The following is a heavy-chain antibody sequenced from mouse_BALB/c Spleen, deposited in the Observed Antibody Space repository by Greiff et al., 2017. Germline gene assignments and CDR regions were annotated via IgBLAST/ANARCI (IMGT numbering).Heavy chain of an antibody. J-gene: IGHJ3*01. CDR1: GFTFSSYA. CDR3: ARGRVTTVVPGSLAWFAY. V-gene: IGHV5-6-5*01. Sequence: EVKLVESGGGLVKPGGSLKLSCAASGFTFSSYAMSWVRQTPEKRLEWVASISSGGSTYYPDSVKGRFTISRDNARNILYLQMSSLRSEDTAMYYCARGRVTTVVPGSLAWFAYWGQGTLVTVSA. CDR2: ISSGGST. D-gene: IGHD1-1*01.